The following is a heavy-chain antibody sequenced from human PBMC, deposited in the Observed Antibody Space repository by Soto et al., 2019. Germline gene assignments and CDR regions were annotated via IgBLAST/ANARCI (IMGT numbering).Heavy chain of an antibody. CDR2: IFHSGIS. D-gene: IGHD6-6*01. J-gene: IGHJ4*02. Sequence: QLQLQESGSGLVKPSQTLSLTCAVSGGSITTVGYSWSWIRQPPGKGLEWIGYIFHSGISYSNPSFKGRVTMSVDGSKNRFSLRLSSVTAADTAVYYCARRISARTYYFDYWGQGTLVTVSS. CDR3: ARRISARTYYFDY. CDR1: GGSITTVGYS. V-gene: IGHV4-30-2*01.